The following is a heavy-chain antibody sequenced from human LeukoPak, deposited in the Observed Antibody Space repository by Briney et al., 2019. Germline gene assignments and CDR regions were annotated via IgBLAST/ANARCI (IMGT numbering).Heavy chain of an antibody. Sequence: GGSLRLSCAASGFTFYDYAMHWVRQAPGKGLEWVSGISWNSGDMDYADSVKGRFTISRDNAKNSLYLQMNNLRVEDTALYYCAKADGFGVVSCFDHWGQGSLVTVSS. CDR2: ISWNSGDM. V-gene: IGHV3-9*01. CDR1: GFTFYDYA. J-gene: IGHJ4*02. D-gene: IGHD3-3*01. CDR3: AKADGFGVVSCFDH.